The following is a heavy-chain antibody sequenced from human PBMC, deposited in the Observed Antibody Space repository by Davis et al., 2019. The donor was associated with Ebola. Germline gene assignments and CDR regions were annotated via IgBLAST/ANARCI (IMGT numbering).Heavy chain of an antibody. CDR1: GGSFSGYY. V-gene: IGHV4-34*01. J-gene: IGHJ6*03. CDR3: ARRLGYCSSTSCYYYYYYYMDV. CDR2: INHSGST. Sequence: PSETLSLTCAVYGGSFSGYYWSWIRQPPGKGLEWIGEINHSGSTNYNPSLKSRVTISVDTSKNQFSLKLSSVTAADTAVYYCARRLGYCSSTSCYYYYYYYMDVWGKGTTVTVSS. D-gene: IGHD2-2*01.